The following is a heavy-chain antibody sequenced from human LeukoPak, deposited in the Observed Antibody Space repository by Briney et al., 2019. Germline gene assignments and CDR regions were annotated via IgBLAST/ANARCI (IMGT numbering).Heavy chain of an antibody. D-gene: IGHD5-24*01. Sequence: GASVKVSCKASGGTFTSYDISWVRQAPGQGLEWMGRIIPIIGNANYAQKFQGRVTITTDKSTSTAYMELSILRSEDTAVYYCARDRATRDGYNQAFYGMDVWGQGTTVTVSS. CDR2: IIPIIGNA. J-gene: IGHJ6*02. CDR1: GGTFTSYD. V-gene: IGHV1-69*04. CDR3: ARDRATRDGYNQAFYGMDV.